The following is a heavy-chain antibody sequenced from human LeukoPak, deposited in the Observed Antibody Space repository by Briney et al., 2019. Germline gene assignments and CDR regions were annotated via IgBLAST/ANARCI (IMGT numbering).Heavy chain of an antibody. D-gene: IGHD4-17*01. Sequence: GGSLRLSCAASGFTVSSNYMSWVRQAPGKGLEWVSVIYSGGSTYYADSVKGRFTISRDNSKNTLYLQMNSLGAEDRAVYYCARGDYVDYFDYWGQGTLVTVSS. V-gene: IGHV3-53*01. CDR2: IYSGGST. CDR3: ARGDYVDYFDY. J-gene: IGHJ4*02. CDR1: GFTVSSNY.